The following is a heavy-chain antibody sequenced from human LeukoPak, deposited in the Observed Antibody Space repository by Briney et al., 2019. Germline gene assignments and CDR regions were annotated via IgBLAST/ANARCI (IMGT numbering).Heavy chain of an antibody. CDR3: ARDSPPIVLMVYDHDAFDI. CDR2: IYYSGST. D-gene: IGHD2-8*01. CDR1: GYSISSGYY. Sequence: SETLSLTCTVSGYSISSGYYWGWIRQPPGKGLEWIGSIYYSGSTYYNPSLKSRVTISVDTSKNQFSLKLSSVTAADTAVYYCARDSPPIVLMVYDHDAFDIWGQGTMVTVSS. V-gene: IGHV4-38-2*02. J-gene: IGHJ3*02.